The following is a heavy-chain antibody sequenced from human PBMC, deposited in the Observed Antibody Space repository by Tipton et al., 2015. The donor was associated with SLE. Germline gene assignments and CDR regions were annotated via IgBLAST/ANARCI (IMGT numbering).Heavy chain of an antibody. CDR3: ARQSMAARPDFDF. J-gene: IGHJ4*02. Sequence: TLSLTCTVSGGSISSYYWSWIRQPPGKGLEWIGYIYYSGSTNYNPSLKSRVAISVDTSKNQFSLKLSSVTAADTAVYYCARQSMAARPDFDFWGQGALVSVSS. V-gene: IGHV4-59*01. CDR1: GGSISSYY. D-gene: IGHD6-6*01. CDR2: IYYSGST.